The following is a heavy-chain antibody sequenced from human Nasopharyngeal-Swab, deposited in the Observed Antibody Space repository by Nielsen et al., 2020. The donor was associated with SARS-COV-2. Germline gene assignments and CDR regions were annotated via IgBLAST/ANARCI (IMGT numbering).Heavy chain of an antibody. Sequence: GESLKISCAASGFTFSSYEMNWVRQAPGKGLEWVSYISGSGSTIYYADSVKGRFTISRDNAKNSLYLQMNSLTAEDTAVYYCATRARDSSWYQIDYWGQGTLVTVSS. CDR3: ATRARDSSWYQIDY. CDR1: GFTFSSYE. D-gene: IGHD6-13*01. J-gene: IGHJ4*02. CDR2: ISGSGSTI. V-gene: IGHV3-48*03.